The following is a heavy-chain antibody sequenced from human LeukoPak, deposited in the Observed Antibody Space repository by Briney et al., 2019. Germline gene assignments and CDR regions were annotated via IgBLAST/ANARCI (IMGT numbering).Heavy chain of an antibody. J-gene: IGHJ4*02. D-gene: IGHD6-13*01. V-gene: IGHV3-11*01. CDR2: ISSSGSTI. CDR1: GFTFSDYY. CDR3: ARVSQYSSSWYFGGYFDY. Sequence: KAWGSLRLSCAASGFTFSDYYMSWIRQAPGKGLEWVSYISSSGSTIYYADSVKGRFTISRDNAKNSLYLQMNSLRAEDTAVYYCARVSQYSSSWYFGGYFDYWGQGTLITVSS.